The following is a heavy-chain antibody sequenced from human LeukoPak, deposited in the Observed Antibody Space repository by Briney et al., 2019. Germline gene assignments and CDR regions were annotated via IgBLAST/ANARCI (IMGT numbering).Heavy chain of an antibody. J-gene: IGHJ4*02. CDR1: GGSISSYY. CDR3: ARIGAAAGLDY. CDR2: IYYSGST. V-gene: IGHV4-59*01. Sequence: SETLSLTCTVSGGSISSYYWSWIRQPQGKGLEWIGYIYYSGSTNYNPSLKSRVTISVDTSKNQFSLKLGSVTAADTAVYYCARIGAAAGLDYWGQGTLVTVSS. D-gene: IGHD6-13*01.